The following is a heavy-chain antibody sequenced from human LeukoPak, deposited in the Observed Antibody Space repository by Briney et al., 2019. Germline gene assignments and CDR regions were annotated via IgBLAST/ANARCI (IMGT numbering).Heavy chain of an antibody. CDR2: INAGNGNT. CDR1: GYTFTSYA. CDR3: AKLVGATASFDY. D-gene: IGHD1-26*01. Sequence: ASVKVSCKASGYTFTSYAIHWVRQAPGQRLEWMGWINAGNGNTEYSQNFQGRVTITADKSTSTAYMELSSLRSEDTAVYYCAKLVGATASFDYWGQGTLVTVSS. J-gene: IGHJ4*02. V-gene: IGHV1-3*01.